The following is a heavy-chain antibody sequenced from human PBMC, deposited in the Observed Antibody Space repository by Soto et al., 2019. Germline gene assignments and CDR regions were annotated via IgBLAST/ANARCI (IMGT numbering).Heavy chain of an antibody. CDR1: GGSMSEYF. CDR3: ARDGYDGSGSPYPAY. J-gene: IGHJ4*02. Sequence: SETLSLTCSVSGGSMSEYFWSWIRQSPGKGLEWIGYIYYLGSTDYNPSLKSRVTISVDTSKRQFSLRLTSVTAADTAVYYCARDGYDGSGSPYPAYWGPGTQVTVSS. V-gene: IGHV4-59*01. D-gene: IGHD3-10*01. CDR2: IYYLGST.